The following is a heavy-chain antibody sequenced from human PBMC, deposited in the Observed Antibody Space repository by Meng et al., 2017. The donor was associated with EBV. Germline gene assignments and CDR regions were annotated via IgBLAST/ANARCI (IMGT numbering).Heavy chain of an antibody. CDR2: INPNSGGT. V-gene: IGHV1-2*06. CDR1: GYHFTGYY. J-gene: IGHJ4*02. Sequence: QVQRVHRGAEVQKPLASVKASCKASGYHFTGYYMHWGRQDPGQGLEWMGRINPNSGGTNYAQKFQGRVTMTRDTSISTAYMELSRLRSDDTAVYYCARVGIAVAGTGDYWGQGTLVTVSS. CDR3: ARVGIAVAGTGDY. D-gene: IGHD6-19*01.